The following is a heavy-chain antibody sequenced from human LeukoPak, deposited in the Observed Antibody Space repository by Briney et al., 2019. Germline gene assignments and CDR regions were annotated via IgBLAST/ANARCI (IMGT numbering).Heavy chain of an antibody. CDR3: AREVTTTPGFDY. CDR2: IYSGGST. D-gene: IGHD4-17*01. V-gene: IGHV3-66*01. J-gene: IGHJ4*02. Sequence: GGSLRLSCVASGFSFSGFWMSWVRQAPGRGLEWVSVIYSGGSTYYADSVKGRFTISRDNSKNTLYLQMNSLRAEDTAVYYCAREVTTTPGFDYWGQGTLVTVSS. CDR1: GFSFSGFW.